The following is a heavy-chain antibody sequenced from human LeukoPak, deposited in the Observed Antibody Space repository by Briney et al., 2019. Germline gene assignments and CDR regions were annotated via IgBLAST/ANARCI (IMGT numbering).Heavy chain of an antibody. Sequence: QPGGSLRLSCAASGFTFSSYAMSWVRQAPGKGLEWVSAISGSVVSTYYADSVKGRFTISRDNSKNTLYLQMNSLRAEDTAVYYCAKQSPIVGATPYYYYYMDVWGKGTTVTVSS. CDR1: GFTFSSYA. CDR2: ISGSVVST. J-gene: IGHJ6*03. V-gene: IGHV3-23*01. CDR3: AKQSPIVGATPYYYYYMDV. D-gene: IGHD1-26*01.